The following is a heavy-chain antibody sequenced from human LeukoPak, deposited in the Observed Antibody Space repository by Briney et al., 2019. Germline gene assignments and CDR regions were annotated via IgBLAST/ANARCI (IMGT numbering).Heavy chain of an antibody. D-gene: IGHD2-15*01. Sequence: ASVKVSCKASGYTFTSYYMHWVRQAPGQGLEWMGIINPSGGSTSYAQKFQGRVTMTEDTSTDTAYMELSSLRSEDTAVYYCATAPYCSGGSCPYYYGMDVWGQGTTVTVSS. CDR1: GYTFTSYY. V-gene: IGHV1-46*01. J-gene: IGHJ6*02. CDR2: INPSGGST. CDR3: ATAPYCSGGSCPYYYGMDV.